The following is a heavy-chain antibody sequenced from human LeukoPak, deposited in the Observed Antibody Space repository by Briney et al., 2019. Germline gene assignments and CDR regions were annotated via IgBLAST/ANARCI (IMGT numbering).Heavy chain of an antibody. V-gene: IGHV3-11*01. CDR2: ISSSGGTI. J-gene: IGHJ5*02. Sequence: GGSLRLSCAASGFTFSDYYMIWIRQAPGKGLEWVSYISSSGGTIYYADSVKGRFTISRDNAKNSLYLQMNSLIAEDTAVYYCARDNYGDYGWFDPWGQGTLVTVSS. D-gene: IGHD4-17*01. CDR3: ARDNYGDYGWFDP. CDR1: GFTFSDYY.